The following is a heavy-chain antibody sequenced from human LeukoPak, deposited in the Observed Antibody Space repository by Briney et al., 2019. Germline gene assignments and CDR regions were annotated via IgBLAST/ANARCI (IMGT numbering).Heavy chain of an antibody. CDR1: GYTFNSYG. Sequence: GASVKVSCKASGYTFNSYGITWVRQAPGQGLEWMGWISAQCGHTSYAQKFEGRVTMTTDTSTNTVYLELGSLKSDDTAVYYCARDDDSSLDYWGQGTLVAVSS. J-gene: IGHJ4*02. CDR2: ISAQCGHT. V-gene: IGHV1-18*01. CDR3: ARDDDSSLDY. D-gene: IGHD3-22*01.